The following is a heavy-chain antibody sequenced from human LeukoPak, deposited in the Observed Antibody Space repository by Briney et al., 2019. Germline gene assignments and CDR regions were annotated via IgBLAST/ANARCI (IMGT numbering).Heavy chain of an antibody. CDR2: FYWDDDK. D-gene: IGHD2/OR15-2a*01. Sequence: SGPTLVKPTQTLTLTCTFSGFSLSTSGVGVGWIRQPPGKPLEWLELFYWDDDKRYSPSLKSRLTITKDTSKNQVVLTMTDMDPVDTATYYCARIIVPQYYFDYWGQGTLVTVSS. CDR1: GFSLSTSGVG. V-gene: IGHV2-5*02. CDR3: ARIIVPQYYFDY. J-gene: IGHJ4*02.